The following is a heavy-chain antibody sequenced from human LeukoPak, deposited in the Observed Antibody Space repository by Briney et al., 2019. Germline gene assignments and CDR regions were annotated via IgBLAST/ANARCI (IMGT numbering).Heavy chain of an antibody. CDR1: GFTFSDYY. CDR3: ARPEYTAMPWVRPLDV. Sequence: GGSLRLSCAASGFTFSDYYMSWIRQAPGKGLEWVSYISSSGSTIYYADSVKGRFTISRDNAKNSLYLQMNSLRAEDTAVYYCARPEYTAMPWVRPLDVWGKGTTVTVSS. J-gene: IGHJ6*04. D-gene: IGHD5-18*01. V-gene: IGHV3-11*04. CDR2: ISSSGSTI.